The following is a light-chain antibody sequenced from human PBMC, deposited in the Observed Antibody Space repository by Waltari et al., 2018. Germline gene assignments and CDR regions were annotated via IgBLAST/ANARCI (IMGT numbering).Light chain of an antibody. Sequence: QSVLTQPPSVSGAPGQRVTISCTGSSSNIGAGYDVPWYQQLPGTATQLLIYGHSNRPSGVPDRFSGSKSGTSASLAITGLQDEDEADYYCQSYDSSLSGVVFGGGTKLTVL. CDR3: QSYDSSLSGVV. J-gene: IGLJ2*01. V-gene: IGLV1-40*01. CDR2: GHS. CDR1: SSNIGAGYD.